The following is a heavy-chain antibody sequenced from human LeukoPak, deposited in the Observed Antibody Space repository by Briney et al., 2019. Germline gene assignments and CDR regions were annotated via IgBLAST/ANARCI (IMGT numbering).Heavy chain of an antibody. V-gene: IGHV3-30-3*01. Sequence: GGSLRLSCAASGFTFSSYAMHWVRQAPGKGLEWVAVISYDGSNKYYADSVKGRFTISRDNSKNTLYLQMNSLRAEDTAVYYCAKAGSAYSSSWTPLDYWGQGTLVTVSS. J-gene: IGHJ4*02. CDR3: AKAGSAYSSSWTPLDY. CDR1: GFTFSSYA. CDR2: ISYDGSNK. D-gene: IGHD6-13*01.